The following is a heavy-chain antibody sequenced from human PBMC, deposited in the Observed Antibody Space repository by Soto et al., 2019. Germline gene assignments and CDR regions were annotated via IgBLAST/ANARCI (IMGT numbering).Heavy chain of an antibody. CDR2: IYYSGTT. Sequence: QLQLQESGPGLVKPSETLSLTCTVSGGSLASTKYYWTWVRQPPGQGLVWIGSIYYSGTTYYNPSLKSRVSTSLHTSKNQFPLELSSVTAAGTAVYYCTRGGVGPITGWFDPWGQGTLVTVSS. V-gene: IGHV4-39*01. J-gene: IGHJ5*01. CDR1: GGSLASTKYY. CDR3: TRGGVGPITGWFDP. D-gene: IGHD1-26*01.